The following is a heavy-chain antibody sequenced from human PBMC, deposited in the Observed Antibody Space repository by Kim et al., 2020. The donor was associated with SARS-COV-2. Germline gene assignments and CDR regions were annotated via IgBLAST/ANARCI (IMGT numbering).Heavy chain of an antibody. CDR1: GFTFSGYW. CDR2: IKQDGSEK. D-gene: IGHD6-19*01. Sequence: GGSLRLSCAASGFTFSGYWMSWVRQAPGKGLEWVANIKQDGSEKYYVDSVKGRFTVSRDNAKNSLYLQMNSLRTEDTAVYYCARDIRSSGWFFDNWGQGT. CDR3: ARDIRSSGWFFDN. J-gene: IGHJ4*02. V-gene: IGHV3-7*05.